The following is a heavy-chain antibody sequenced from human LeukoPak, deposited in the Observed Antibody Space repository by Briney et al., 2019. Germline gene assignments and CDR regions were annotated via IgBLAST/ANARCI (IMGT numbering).Heavy chain of an antibody. J-gene: IGHJ4*02. CDR1: GYTFTSYG. Sequence: ASVKVSCKASGYTFTSYGISWVRQAPGQGLEWMGWIGAYNGNTNYAQKLQGRVTMTTDTSTSTAYMELRSLRSDDTAVYYCARTYDILTGYPFDYWGQGTLVTVSS. CDR2: IGAYNGNT. CDR3: ARTYDILTGYPFDY. D-gene: IGHD3-9*01. V-gene: IGHV1-18*01.